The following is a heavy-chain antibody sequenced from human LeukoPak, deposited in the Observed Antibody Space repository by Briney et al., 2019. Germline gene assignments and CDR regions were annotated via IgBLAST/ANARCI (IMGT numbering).Heavy chain of an antibody. D-gene: IGHD2-2*02. V-gene: IGHV3-53*01. J-gene: IGHJ6*02. CDR2: IYSGGST. CDR1: GFTFSSNY. CDR3: ARSIQLPYCSSTSCYTDYYYGMDV. Sequence: GGSLRLSCAASGFTFSSNYMSWVRQAPGKGLEWVSVIYSGGSTYYADSVKGRFTISRDNSKNTLYLQMNSLRAEDTAVYYCARSIQLPYCSSTSCYTDYYYGMDVWGQGTTVTVSS.